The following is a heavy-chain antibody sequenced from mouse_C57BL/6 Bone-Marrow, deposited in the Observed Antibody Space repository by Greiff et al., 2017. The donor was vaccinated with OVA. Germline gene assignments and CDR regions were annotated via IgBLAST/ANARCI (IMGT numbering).Heavy chain of an antibody. J-gene: IGHJ4*01. Sequence: EVQGVESGGGLVQPGGSLSLSCAASGFTFTDYYMSWVRQPPGKALEWLGFIRNKANGYTTEYSASVKGRFTISRDNSQSILYLQMNALRAEDSATYYCARYFITTVVATNYYAMDYWGQGTSVTVSS. D-gene: IGHD1-1*01. V-gene: IGHV7-3*01. CDR1: GFTFTDYY. CDR2: IRNKANGYTT. CDR3: ARYFITTVVATNYYAMDY.